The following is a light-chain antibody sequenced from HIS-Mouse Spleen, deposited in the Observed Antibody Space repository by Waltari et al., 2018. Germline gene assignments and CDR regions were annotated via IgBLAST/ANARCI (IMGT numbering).Light chain of an antibody. V-gene: IGLV3-10*01. Sequence: SYELTQPPSVSVSPGQTARITCSGDALPTNYAYWYQQKSGQAPVLVIYEDSKRPSGTPERFSGSSSGTMATLTISGAQVEDEADYYCYSTDSSGNHRVFGGGTKLTVL. CDR1: ALPTNY. CDR2: EDS. CDR3: YSTDSSGNHRV. J-gene: IGLJ2*01.